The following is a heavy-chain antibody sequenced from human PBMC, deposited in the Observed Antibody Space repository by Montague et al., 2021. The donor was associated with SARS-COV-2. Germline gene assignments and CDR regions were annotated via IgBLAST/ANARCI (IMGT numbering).Heavy chain of an antibody. CDR1: GGSFSGYS. V-gene: IGHV4-34*01. Sequence: SETLSLTCAVYGGSFSGYSWNWIRQPPGKGLEWIGEINHSGSTDYNPSLKSRVIMPVDTSKNQFSLELRSVTAADTAVYYCARLGFVELWLNLGWFDPWGQGTLVTVSS. D-gene: IGHD3-16*02. J-gene: IGHJ5*02. CDR2: INHSGST. CDR3: ARLGFVELWLNLGWFDP.